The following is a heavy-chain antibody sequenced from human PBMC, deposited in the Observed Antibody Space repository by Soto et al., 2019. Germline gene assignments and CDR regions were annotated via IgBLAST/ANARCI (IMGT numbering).Heavy chain of an antibody. CDR3: ARDLGRTAAGYYYYYAMDV. Sequence: GGSLRLSCAASGFTFSNYWMNWVRQVPGKGLEWVANIKGDGSEKYFVDSVKGRFTISRDNAKNSLYLQMNSLRAEDTATYYCARDLGRTAAGYYYYYAMDVWGQGTTVTVSS. CDR2: IKGDGSEK. D-gene: IGHD2-2*01. J-gene: IGHJ6*02. V-gene: IGHV3-7*01. CDR1: GFTFSNYW.